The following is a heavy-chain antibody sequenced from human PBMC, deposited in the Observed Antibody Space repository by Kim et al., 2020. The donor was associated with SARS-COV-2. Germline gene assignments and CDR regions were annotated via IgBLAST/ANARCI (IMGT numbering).Heavy chain of an antibody. CDR2: IKQDGSEK. CDR1: GFTFSSYW. Sequence: GGSLRLSCAASGFTFSSYWMSWVRQAPGKGLEWVANIKQDGSEKNYVDSVKGRFTISRDNAKNSLYLQMNSQRAEETAVYYCARYYYDRSGYNSAYFDYWGHGTLVTASS. D-gene: IGHD3-22*01. CDR3: ARYYYDRSGYNSAYFDY. J-gene: IGHJ4*01. V-gene: IGHV3-7*01.